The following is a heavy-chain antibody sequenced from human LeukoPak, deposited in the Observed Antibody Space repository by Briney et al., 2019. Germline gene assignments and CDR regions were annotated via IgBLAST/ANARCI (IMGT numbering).Heavy chain of an antibody. CDR2: IYPGDSDT. CDR1: GYSFTSYW. J-gene: IGHJ6*03. V-gene: IGHV5-51*01. Sequence: GESLNISCKGSGYSFTSYWIGWVRQMPGKGLEWMGIIYPGDSDTRYSPSFQGQVTISADKSISTAYLQWSSLKASDTAMYYCARVLGKGYYYYYMDVWGKGTTVTVSS. D-gene: IGHD7-27*01. CDR3: ARVLGKGYYYYYMDV.